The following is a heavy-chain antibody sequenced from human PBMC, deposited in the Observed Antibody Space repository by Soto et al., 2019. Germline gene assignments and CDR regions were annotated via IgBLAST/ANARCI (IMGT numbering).Heavy chain of an antibody. CDR3: ARAPLITTIFSWFDP. V-gene: IGHV1-69*13. CDR2: IIPIFGTA. J-gene: IGHJ5*02. CDR1: GGTFSIYS. Sequence: SVNASCKASGGTFSIYSIPCVRQAPGQGLEWMGGIIPIFGTANYAQKFQGRVTITADESTSTDYMELSRLRSEDTAVYYCARAPLITTIFSWFDPWGEGTLVRVS. D-gene: IGHD3-3*01.